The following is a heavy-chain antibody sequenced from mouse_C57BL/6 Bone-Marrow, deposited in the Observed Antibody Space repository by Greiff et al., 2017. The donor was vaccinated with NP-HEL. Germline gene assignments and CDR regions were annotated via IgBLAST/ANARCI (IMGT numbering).Heavy chain of an antibody. J-gene: IGHJ3*01. D-gene: IGHD1-1*01. CDR1: GYTFTSYD. CDR2: IYPRDGST. V-gene: IGHV1-85*01. Sequence: VQLQQSGPELVKPGASVKLSCKASGYTFTSYDINWVKQRPGQGLEWIGWIYPRDGSTKYNEKFKGKATVTVDTSSSTAYLELHSLTSEDSAVYFCAREDYYGSSSSWFAYWGQGTLVTVSA. CDR3: AREDYYGSSSSWFAY.